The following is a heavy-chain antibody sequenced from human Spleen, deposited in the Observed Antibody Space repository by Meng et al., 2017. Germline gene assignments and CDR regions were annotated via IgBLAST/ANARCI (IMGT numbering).Heavy chain of an antibody. CDR2: MNPNSGNT. CDR1: GYTFTSYD. CDR3: ARCGDYVDTQDWFDP. Sequence: HVQLVQSGAEVKKAGGSVKISCKASGYTFTSYDINWVRQATVQGLEWRGWMNPNSGNTGYAQKFQGRVTMTRNTSMSTANMELGSLRSEDTAVYYCARCGDYVDTQDWFDPWGQGTLVTVSS. D-gene: IGHD4-17*01. J-gene: IGHJ5*02. V-gene: IGHV1-8*01.